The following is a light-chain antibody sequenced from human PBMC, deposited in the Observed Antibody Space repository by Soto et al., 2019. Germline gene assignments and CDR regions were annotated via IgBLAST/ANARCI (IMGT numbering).Light chain of an antibody. CDR3: QHYNTYSKT. CDR1: QNIRSR. V-gene: IGKV1-5*01. CDR2: DAS. J-gene: IGKJ3*01. Sequence: DFQMTQSPSTLSASVGDRVTITCRASQNIRSRLAWFQQKPGKAPKLLIYDASSLESGVTQRFSGSGSGTEFTLTISSLQTDDSAIYYCQHYNTYSKTFGPGTKVDI.